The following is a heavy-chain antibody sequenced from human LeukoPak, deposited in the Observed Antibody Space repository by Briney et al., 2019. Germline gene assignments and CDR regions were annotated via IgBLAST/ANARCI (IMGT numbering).Heavy chain of an antibody. Sequence: SETLSLTCTVSGGSISSSTYYWGWIRQPPGKGLEWIGSGYYSGSTYYNPSLKSRVTISIDTSKNQFSLKLRSVTAADTAIYYCAGQGYDILTGYIDAFDIWGQGTMVTVSS. D-gene: IGHD3-9*01. V-gene: IGHV4-39*01. CDR3: AGQGYDILTGYIDAFDI. CDR1: GGSISSSTYY. CDR2: GYYSGST. J-gene: IGHJ3*02.